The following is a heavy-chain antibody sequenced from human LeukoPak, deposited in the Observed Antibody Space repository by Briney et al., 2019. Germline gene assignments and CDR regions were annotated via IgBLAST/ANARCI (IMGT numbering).Heavy chain of an antibody. CDR2: IIPIFGTA. D-gene: IGHD5-18*01. CDR3: ARARSGYSYGWDAFDI. CDR1: GGTFSSYT. Sequence: SVKVSCKASGGTFSSYTISWVRQAPGQGLEWMGRIIPIFGTANYAQKFQGRVTITADESTSTAYMELSSLRSEDTAVYYCARARSGYSYGWDAFDIWGQGTVVTVSS. V-gene: IGHV1-69*13. J-gene: IGHJ3*02.